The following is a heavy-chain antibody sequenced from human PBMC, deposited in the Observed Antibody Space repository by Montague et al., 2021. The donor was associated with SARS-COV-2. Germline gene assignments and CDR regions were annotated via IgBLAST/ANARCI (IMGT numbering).Heavy chain of an antibody. Sequence: QSGAEVKKPGESLRISCKCSGYSFTSYWISWVRQMSGKGLEWMWIIYPGDSYTRYSPSFQGHVTISADKSITTAYLQWSSLKASDTAMYYCARRIHGTYYFDYWGQGTLVTVSS. V-gene: IGHV5-51*01. CDR2: IYPGDSYT. D-gene: IGHD1-14*01. CDR1: GYSFTSYW. CDR3: ARRIHGTYYFDY. J-gene: IGHJ4*02.